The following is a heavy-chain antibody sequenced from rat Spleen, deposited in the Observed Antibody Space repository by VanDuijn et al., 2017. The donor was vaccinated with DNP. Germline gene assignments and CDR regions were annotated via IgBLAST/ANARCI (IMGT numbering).Heavy chain of an antibody. Sequence: QVQLMESGPGLVQPSQTLSLTCTVSGFSLTSYHVHWVRQPPGKGLEWLGRIQSGGNTDYSSALKSRQRISRDTSKSQVFLKMNSLQTEDTAIYFCAREEPRILSFFSSLFDYWGQGVMVTVSS. J-gene: IGHJ2*01. CDR1: GFSLTSYH. V-gene: IGHV2-27*01. CDR2: IQSGGNT. D-gene: IGHD1-2*01. CDR3: AREEPRILSFFSSLFDY.